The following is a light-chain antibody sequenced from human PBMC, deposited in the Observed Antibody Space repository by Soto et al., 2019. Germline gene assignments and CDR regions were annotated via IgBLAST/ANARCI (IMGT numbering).Light chain of an antibody. Sequence: AIRMTQSPSSFSASTGDSVTITCRASQGISSYLAWYQQKPGKAPKLLIYAAYTLQSGVPSRFSGIGSGTDYTLTISCLQSEVFATDYCKQYYSYQYTFGQGTKREIK. CDR3: KQYYSYQYT. J-gene: IGKJ2*01. CDR1: QGISSY. V-gene: IGKV1-8*01. CDR2: AAY.